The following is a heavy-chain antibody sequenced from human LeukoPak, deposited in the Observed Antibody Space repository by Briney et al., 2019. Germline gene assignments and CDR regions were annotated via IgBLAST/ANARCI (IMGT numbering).Heavy chain of an antibody. Sequence: SETLSLTCTVSGGSISSYYWSWIRQPPGKGLEWIGYIYYSGSTNYNPSLKSRVTISVDTSKNQLSLKLSSVTAADTAVYYCARDRAYDTYYYYYMDVWGKGTTVTVSS. CDR2: IYYSGST. CDR3: ARDRAYDTYYYYYMDV. V-gene: IGHV4-59*01. J-gene: IGHJ6*03. D-gene: IGHD2-8*01. CDR1: GGSISSYY.